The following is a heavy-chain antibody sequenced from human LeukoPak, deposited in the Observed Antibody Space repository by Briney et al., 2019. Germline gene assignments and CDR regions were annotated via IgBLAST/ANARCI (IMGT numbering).Heavy chain of an antibody. CDR2: ISSSSSYI. V-gene: IGHV3-21*01. D-gene: IGHD6-6*01. Sequence: PGGSLRLSCAASGFTFSSYSMNWVRQAPGKGLEWVSSISSSSSYIYYADSVKGRFTISRDNAKNSLYLQMNSLRAEDTAVYYCASGASAARGFDYWGQGTLVTVSS. CDR3: ASGASAARGFDY. CDR1: GFTFSSYS. J-gene: IGHJ4*02.